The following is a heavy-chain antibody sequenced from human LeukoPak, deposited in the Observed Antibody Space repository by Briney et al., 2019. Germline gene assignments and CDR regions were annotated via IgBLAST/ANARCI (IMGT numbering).Heavy chain of an antibody. CDR2: INPNSGGT. D-gene: IGHD2-2*01. J-gene: IGHJ6*02. Sequence: APVKVSCKASGYTFTGYYMHWVRQAPGQGLEWMGWINPNSGGTNYAQKFQGRVTMTRDTSISTAYMELSRLRSDDTAVYYCARDLVVPAANYYYGMDVWGQGTTVTVSS. CDR3: ARDLVVPAANYYYGMDV. CDR1: GYTFTGYY. V-gene: IGHV1-2*02.